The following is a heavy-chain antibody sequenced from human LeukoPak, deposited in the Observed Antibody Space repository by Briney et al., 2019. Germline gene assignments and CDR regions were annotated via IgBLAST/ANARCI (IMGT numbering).Heavy chain of an antibody. CDR2: IYCSGST. Sequence: SETLSLTCTVSGGSVSSGSYYWSWIRQPPGKGLEWIGYIYCSGSTNYNPSLKSRVTISVDTSKNQFSLKLSSVTAADTAVYYCARDPRCSGGSCYAADAFDIWGQGTMVTVPS. V-gene: IGHV4-61*01. CDR1: GGSVSSGSYY. D-gene: IGHD2-15*01. CDR3: ARDPRCSGGSCYAADAFDI. J-gene: IGHJ3*02.